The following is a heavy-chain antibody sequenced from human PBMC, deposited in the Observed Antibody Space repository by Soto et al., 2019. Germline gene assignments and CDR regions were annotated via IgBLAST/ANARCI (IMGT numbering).Heavy chain of an antibody. Sequence: QVQLQESGPGLVKPSETLSLTCTVSGGSISSYYWSWIRQPPGKGLEWIGYIYYSGSTNYNPSLKSRVTISVDTSKNQFSLKLSSVTAADTAVYYCARRVAWYLDYWGQGTLVTVSS. D-gene: IGHD5-12*01. J-gene: IGHJ4*02. CDR3: ARRVAWYLDY. V-gene: IGHV4-59*08. CDR1: GGSISSYY. CDR2: IYYSGST.